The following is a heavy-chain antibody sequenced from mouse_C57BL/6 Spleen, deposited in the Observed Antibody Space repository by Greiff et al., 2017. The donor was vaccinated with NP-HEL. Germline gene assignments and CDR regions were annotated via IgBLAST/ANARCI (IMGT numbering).Heavy chain of an antibody. CDR1: GYTFTSYW. CDR3: ARRDGSSSMDY. J-gene: IGHJ4*01. Sequence: VQLQQSGAELVMPGASVQLSCKASGYTFTSYWMHWVKQRPGQGLEWIGEIDPSDSYTNYNQKFKGKSTLTVDKSSSTADMQLSSLTSEDSAVYYCARRDGSSSMDYWGQGTAVTVSS. CDR2: IDPSDSYT. V-gene: IGHV1-69*01. D-gene: IGHD1-1*01.